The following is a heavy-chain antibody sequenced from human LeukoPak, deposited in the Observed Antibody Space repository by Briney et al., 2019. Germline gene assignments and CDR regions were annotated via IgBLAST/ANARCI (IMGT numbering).Heavy chain of an antibody. J-gene: IGHJ4*02. D-gene: IGHD3-10*01. CDR2: INPNSGGT. CDR1: GYTLTGYY. Sequence: ASVKVSCKASGYTLTGYYMHWVRQAPGQGLEWMGWINPNSGGTNYAQKFQGRVTMTRDTSISTAYMEPSRLRSDATAVYYCARVWFGDHILDWGQGTLVTVSS. V-gene: IGHV1-2*02. CDR3: ARVWFGDHILD.